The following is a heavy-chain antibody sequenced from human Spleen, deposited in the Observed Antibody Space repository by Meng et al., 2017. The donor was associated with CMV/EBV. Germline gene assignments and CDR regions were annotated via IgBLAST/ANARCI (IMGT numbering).Heavy chain of an antibody. D-gene: IGHD3-3*01. J-gene: IGHJ4*02. CDR2: ITSSSSYT. Sequence: CEASGFTFRNYAMNWVRQAPGKGLEWVSSITSSSSYTYYADSVKGRFTISRDNAKNSLYLQMNSLRAEDTAVYYCASGEATPYYCDFWGQGTLVTVSS. CDR3: ASGEATPYYCDF. V-gene: IGHV3-21*01. CDR1: GFTFRNYA.